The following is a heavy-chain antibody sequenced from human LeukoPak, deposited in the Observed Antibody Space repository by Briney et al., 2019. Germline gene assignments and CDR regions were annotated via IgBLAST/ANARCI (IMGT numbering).Heavy chain of an antibody. CDR3: ARGFYGDYGYYFDY. D-gene: IGHD4-17*01. Sequence: PSETLSLTCVVYGGSFSGYYWGWIRQPPGKGLEWIGEINHNGNTNYNWSLKSRVTISVDTPKNQFSLKLRSVTAADTAVYYCARGFYGDYGYYFDYWGQGTLVTVSS. V-gene: IGHV4-34*01. J-gene: IGHJ4*02. CDR2: INHNGNT. CDR1: GGSFSGYY.